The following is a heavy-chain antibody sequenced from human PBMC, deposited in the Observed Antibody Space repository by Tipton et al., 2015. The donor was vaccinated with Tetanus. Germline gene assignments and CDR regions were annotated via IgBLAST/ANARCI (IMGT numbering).Heavy chain of an antibody. CDR1: GFTFSNYK. D-gene: IGHD6-6*01. V-gene: IGHV4-59*06. Sequence: LRLSCVVSGFTFSNYKMNWVRQAPGRGLEWIGNIYYTAHNSYNPSLDSRVSISVDTSKNQCSLRLTSVTAADTAVYYCARDQGGGRVVRLNWLDPWGQGTLVTVSS. J-gene: IGHJ5*02. CDR2: IYYTAHN. CDR3: ARDQGGGRVVRLNWLDP.